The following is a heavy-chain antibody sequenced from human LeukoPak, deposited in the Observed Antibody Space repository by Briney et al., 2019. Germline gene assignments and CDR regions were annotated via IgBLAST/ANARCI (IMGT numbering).Heavy chain of an antibody. V-gene: IGHV3-7*01. CDR1: GFTFRNYW. Sequence: GGSLRLSCAASGFTFRNYWMCWVRQAPGKGLEWVASMREDGGDKYYLDSVKGRFTISRDNAKNSLYLQMNSLRAEDTAVYYCARDNYRFYDYWGQGTLVTVSS. CDR3: ARDNYRFYDY. CDR2: MREDGGDK. D-gene: IGHD4-11*01. J-gene: IGHJ4*02.